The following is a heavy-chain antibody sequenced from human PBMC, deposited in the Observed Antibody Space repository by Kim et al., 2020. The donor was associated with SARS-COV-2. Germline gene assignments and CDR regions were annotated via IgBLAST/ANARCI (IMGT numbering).Heavy chain of an antibody. CDR3: ARTKRITIVGVVQGFDP. V-gene: IGHV4-30-4*01. J-gene: IGHJ5*02. CDR1: GGSISSGDYY. CDR2: IYYSGST. D-gene: IGHD3-3*01. Sequence: SETLSLTCTVSGGSISSGDYYWSWIRQPPGKGLVWIGYIYYSGSTYYNPSLKSRVTISVDTSKNQFSLKLSSVTAADKAVYYCARTKRITIVGVVQGFDPWGQGTLVTVSS.